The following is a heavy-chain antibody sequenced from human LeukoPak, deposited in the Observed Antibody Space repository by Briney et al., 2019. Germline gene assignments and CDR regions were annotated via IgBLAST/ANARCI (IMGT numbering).Heavy chain of an antibody. CDR3: AKRLSASDWFEVDY. CDR2: ISRSGGST. Sequence: PGGSLRLSCAASGFTFSSYAMSWVRQAPGKGLEWVSAISRSGGSTYYADSVKGRFTISRDNSKNTVHLQMNSLRAEDTAVYYCAKRLSASDWFEVDYWGQGTLVTVSS. CDR1: GFTFSSYA. J-gene: IGHJ4*02. D-gene: IGHD3-9*01. V-gene: IGHV3-23*01.